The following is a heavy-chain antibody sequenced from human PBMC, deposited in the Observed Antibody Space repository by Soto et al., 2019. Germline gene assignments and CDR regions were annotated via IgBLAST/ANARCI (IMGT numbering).Heavy chain of an antibody. J-gene: IGHJ5*02. Sequence: GESLKISCKGSGYSFTSYWIGWVRQMPGKGLEWMGIIYPGDSDTRYSPSFQGQVTISADKSISTAYLQWSSLKASDTAMYYCARDFSGSYANNWFDPRGKGTLVTVSS. CDR2: IYPGDSDT. D-gene: IGHD1-26*01. V-gene: IGHV5-51*01. CDR3: ARDFSGSYANNWFDP. CDR1: GYSFTSYW.